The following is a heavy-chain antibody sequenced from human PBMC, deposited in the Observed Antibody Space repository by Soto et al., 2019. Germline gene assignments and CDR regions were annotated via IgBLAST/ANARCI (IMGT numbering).Heavy chain of an antibody. D-gene: IGHD6-19*01. CDR2: ISGRSYSI. V-gene: IGHV3-11*01. J-gene: IGHJ5*02. CDR3: ARGAERGWGWFDP. CDR1: GFTFIDYH. Sequence: PVGSLRLSCAASGFTFIDYHMSWIRQAPGKGLEWVSYISGRSYSIYYADSVKGRFTISRDNAKNSVYLEMSSLRVEDTAVYYCARGAERGWGWFDPWGQGTLVTVSS.